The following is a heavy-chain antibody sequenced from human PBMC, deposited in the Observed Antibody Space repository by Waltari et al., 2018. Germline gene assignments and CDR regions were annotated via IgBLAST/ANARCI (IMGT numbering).Heavy chain of an antibody. J-gene: IGHJ5*02. D-gene: IGHD2-21*02. CDR3: ARGGGGDWEWFDP. CDR1: GGSISGFY. Sequence: QVQLQESGPSLLKPSETLSLICTVSGGSISGFYWSWVRPPPGKGLDWIGYIYYTGSTNFNPTLMSRVTMSVDTAKNQFSLKLSSVTAADTAFYYCARGGGGDWEWFDPWGQGTLVTVSS. V-gene: IGHV4-59*01. CDR2: IYYTGST.